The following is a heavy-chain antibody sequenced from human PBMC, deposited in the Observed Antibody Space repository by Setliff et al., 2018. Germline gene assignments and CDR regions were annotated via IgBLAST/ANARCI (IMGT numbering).Heavy chain of an antibody. CDR2: VSHSGST. J-gene: IGHJ4*02. Sequence: SETLSLTCTVSGASINNHYWAWIRQPPGKGLEWIGYVSHSGSTDYNPSLRSRVTVSVDTSKNQFSLKLSSVTAADTAVYYCAREARYSYGHRTFDYWGQGTLVTVSS. D-gene: IGHD5-18*01. CDR3: AREARYSYGHRTFDY. V-gene: IGHV4-59*11. CDR1: GASINNHY.